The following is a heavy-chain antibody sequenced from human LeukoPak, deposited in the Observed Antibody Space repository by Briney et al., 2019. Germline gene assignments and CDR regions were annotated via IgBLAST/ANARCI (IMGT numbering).Heavy chain of an antibody. CDR2: ITSSSSYT. J-gene: IGHJ4*02. Sequence: GGSLRLSCAASGFTFSSYAMSWVRQAPGQGLEWVSYITSSSSYTNYADSVKGRFTISRDNAKNSLYLQMNSLRAEDTAMYYCARQIRGYSGYFDYWGQGTLVTVSS. CDR3: ARQIRGYSGYFDY. D-gene: IGHD5-18*01. V-gene: IGHV3-11*03. CDR1: GFTFSSYA.